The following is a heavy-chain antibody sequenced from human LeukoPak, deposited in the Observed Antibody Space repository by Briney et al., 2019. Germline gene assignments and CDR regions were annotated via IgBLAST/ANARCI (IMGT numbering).Heavy chain of an antibody. D-gene: IGHD3-16*01. CDR2: INPNSGGT. CDR1: GYTFTGYY. V-gene: IGHV1-2*02. Sequence: ASVKVSCKASGYTFTGYYMHWVRQAPGQGLEWMGWINPNSGGTNYAQKFQGRVTMTRDTSISTAYMELSRLRSDDTAVYYCASMTYDYVWGSYMGYYFDYWGQGTLVTVSS. CDR3: ASMTYDYVWGSYMGYYFDY. J-gene: IGHJ4*02.